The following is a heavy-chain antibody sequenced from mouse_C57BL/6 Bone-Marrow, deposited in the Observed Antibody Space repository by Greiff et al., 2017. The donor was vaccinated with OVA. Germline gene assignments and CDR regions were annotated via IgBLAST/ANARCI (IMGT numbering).Heavy chain of an antibody. Sequence: VQLQQSGAELVRPGASVKLSCTASGFNIKDDYMHWVKQRPEQGLEWIGWIDPENGDTEYASKFLGKATITADTSSNTAYLQLSSLTSEDTAVYYCTTRTTVVDWYFDVWGTGTTVTVSS. CDR1: GFNIKDDY. J-gene: IGHJ1*03. CDR2: IDPENGDT. D-gene: IGHD1-1*01. CDR3: TTRTTVVDWYFDV. V-gene: IGHV14-4*01.